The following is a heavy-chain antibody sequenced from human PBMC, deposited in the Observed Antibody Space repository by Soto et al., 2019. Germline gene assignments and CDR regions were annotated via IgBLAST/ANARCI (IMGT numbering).Heavy chain of an antibody. V-gene: IGHV4-34*01. CDR2: INHSGST. CDR1: GGSFSGYY. J-gene: IGHJ5*02. D-gene: IGHD3-3*01. Sequence: PSETLSLTCAVYGGSFSGYYWSWIRQPPGKGLEWIGEINHSGSTNYNPSLKSRVTISVDTSKNQFSLKLSSVTAADTAVYYCARGGITIFGVVKTGRWFDPWGQGTLVTVSS. CDR3: ARGGITIFGVVKTGRWFDP.